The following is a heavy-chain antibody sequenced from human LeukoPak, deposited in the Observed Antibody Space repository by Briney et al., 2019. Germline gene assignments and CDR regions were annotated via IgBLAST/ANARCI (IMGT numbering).Heavy chain of an antibody. CDR2: INHSGST. V-gene: IGHV4-34*01. CDR1: GGSFSGYY. D-gene: IGHD1-26*01. Sequence: PSETLSLTCAVYGGSFSGYYWSWIRQPPGKGLEWIGEINHSGSTNYNPSLKSRVTIPVDTSKNQFSLKLSSVTAAATAVYYCARGRRSGSYYFYYYGMDVWGQGTTVTVSS. J-gene: IGHJ6*02. CDR3: ARGRRSGSYYFYYYGMDV.